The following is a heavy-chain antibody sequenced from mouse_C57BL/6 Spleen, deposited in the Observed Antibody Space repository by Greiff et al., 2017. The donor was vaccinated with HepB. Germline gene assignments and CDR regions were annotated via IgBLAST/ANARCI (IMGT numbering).Heavy chain of an antibody. D-gene: IGHD2-12*01. V-gene: IGHV1-5*01. J-gene: IGHJ2*01. CDR3: TKPKGDDVWVFDY. CDR1: GYTFTSYW. CDR2: IYPGNSDT. Sequence: VQLQQSGPVLARPGASVKMSCKTSGYTFTSYWMHWVKQRPGQGLEWIGAIYPGNSDTSYNQKFKGKAKLTAVTSASTAYMELSSLTNEDSAVYYCTKPKGDDVWVFDYWGQGTTLTVSS.